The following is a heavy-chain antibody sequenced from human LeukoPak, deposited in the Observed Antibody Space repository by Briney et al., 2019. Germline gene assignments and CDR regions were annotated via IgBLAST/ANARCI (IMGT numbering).Heavy chain of an antibody. J-gene: IGHJ3*01. Sequence: PGGSLRLFCAASGFLFNNFAAHWVRQVPGKGLEWVSFISGDGGATYYAHGMEGRFTLSRNNREHSLYLQTNSQIVGDIALYYCARQPEVGAFDVCGQGKVVTVSS. CDR3: ARQPEVGAFDV. CDR2: ISGDGGAT. D-gene: IGHD1-1*01. V-gene: IGHV3-43*02. CDR1: GFLFNNFA.